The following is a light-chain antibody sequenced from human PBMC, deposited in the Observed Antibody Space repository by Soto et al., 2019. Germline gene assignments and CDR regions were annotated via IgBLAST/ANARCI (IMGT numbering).Light chain of an antibody. CDR3: QVWDSSSDHVV. Sequence: SSELTQPPSVSVAPGQTARITCGGNKIGTKSVHWYQQKPGQAPVLVVYEDSDRPSGIPERFSGSNSGDTATLTISRVEAGDEADYYCQVWDSSSDHVVFGGGTKLTVL. V-gene: IGLV3-21*02. CDR1: KIGTKS. J-gene: IGLJ2*01. CDR2: EDS.